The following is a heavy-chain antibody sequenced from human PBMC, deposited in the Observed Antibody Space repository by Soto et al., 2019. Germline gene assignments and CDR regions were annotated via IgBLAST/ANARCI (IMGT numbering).Heavy chain of an antibody. CDR2: IYYSGST. CDR3: ARGLGVNYDILTGYYRGGWFDP. D-gene: IGHD3-9*01. V-gene: IGHV4-30-4*01. Sequence: QVQLQESGPGLVKPSQTLSLTCTVSGSSISSGDYYWSWIRQPPGKGLEWIGYIYYSGSTYYNPSLKSRVTISVDTSKNQFSLKLSSVTAADTAVYYCARGLGVNYDILTGYYRGGWFDPWGQGTLVTVSS. CDR1: GSSISSGDYY. J-gene: IGHJ5*02.